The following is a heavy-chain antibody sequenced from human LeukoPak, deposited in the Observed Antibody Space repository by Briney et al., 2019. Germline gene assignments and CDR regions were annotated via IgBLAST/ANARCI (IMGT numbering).Heavy chain of an antibody. CDR1: GFTFVKYW. V-gene: IGHV3-7*05. CDR3: ARDSWRVLDY. J-gene: IGHJ4*02. CDR2: IKHDGSEK. D-gene: IGHD3-3*01. Sequence: GGSLRLSCAASGFTFVKYWLSWVRQAPGKGLDWVANIKHDGSEKYYVDSVRGRFTVSRDNGKNSVFLQMDSLRAEDTAVYFCARDSWRVLDYWGQGTLVPVSS.